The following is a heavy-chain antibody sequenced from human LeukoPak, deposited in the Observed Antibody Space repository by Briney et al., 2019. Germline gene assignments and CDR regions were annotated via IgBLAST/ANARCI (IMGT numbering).Heavy chain of an antibody. CDR2: ISGSGSSS. CDR3: AKEKYYYDSSGSKFIDY. CDR1: GFTFSSYA. Sequence: PGGSLRLSRAASGFTFSSYAMSWVRQAPGKGLEWVSSISGSGSSSYYADSVKGRFTISRDSSKNTLYLQMNSLRAEDTAVYYCAKEKYYYDSSGSKFIDYWGQGTLVTVSS. D-gene: IGHD3-22*01. J-gene: IGHJ4*02. V-gene: IGHV3-23*01.